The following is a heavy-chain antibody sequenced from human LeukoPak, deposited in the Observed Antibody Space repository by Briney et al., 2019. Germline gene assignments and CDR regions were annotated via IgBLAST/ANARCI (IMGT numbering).Heavy chain of an antibody. Sequence: SETLSLTCTVSGGTLSSYYWSWIRQPAGKGLEWIGRIYSTGSTNYKPSLKRRVTMSVDTSKNQFSLRLRSVTAADTAVYYCARQIASAGTAGFDFWGQGALVTVSS. CDR1: GGTLSSYY. D-gene: IGHD6-13*01. J-gene: IGHJ4*02. V-gene: IGHV4-4*07. CDR3: ARQIASAGTAGFDF. CDR2: IYSTGST.